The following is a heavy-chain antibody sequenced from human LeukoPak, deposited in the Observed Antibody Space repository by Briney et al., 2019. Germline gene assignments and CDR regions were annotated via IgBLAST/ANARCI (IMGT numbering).Heavy chain of an antibody. D-gene: IGHD6-19*01. Sequence: SETLSLTCAVYGGSFSGYYWSWIRQPPGKGLEWIGEINHSGSTYYNPSLKSRVTISVDTSKNQFSLKLSSVTAADTAVYYCARDQGSSGWFDAFDIRGQGTMVTVSS. CDR3: ARDQGSSGWFDAFDI. V-gene: IGHV4-34*01. J-gene: IGHJ3*02. CDR2: INHSGST. CDR1: GGSFSGYY.